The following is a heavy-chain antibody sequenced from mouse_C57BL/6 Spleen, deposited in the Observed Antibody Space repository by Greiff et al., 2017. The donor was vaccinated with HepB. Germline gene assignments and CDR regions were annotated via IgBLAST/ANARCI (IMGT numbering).Heavy chain of an antibody. D-gene: IGHD1-1*01. CDR3: ESYYGSSGDAMYY. CDR2: INPSSGYT. CDR1: GYTFTSYW. Sequence: VQLQQSGAELAKPGASVKLSCKASGYTFTSYWMHWVKQRPGPGLEWIGYINPSSGYTKYNQKFKDKATLPADKSSSTDYMQLSRLTHEDCAVYYCESYYGSSGDAMYYWGQGTSVTVAS. J-gene: IGHJ4*01. V-gene: IGHV1-7*01.